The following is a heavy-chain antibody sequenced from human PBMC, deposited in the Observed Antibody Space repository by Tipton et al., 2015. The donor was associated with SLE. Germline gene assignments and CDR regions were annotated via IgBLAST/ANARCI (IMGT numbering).Heavy chain of an antibody. CDR2: INHSGST. CDR3: ARGYCSGGSCRPDAFDI. D-gene: IGHD2-15*01. J-gene: IGHJ3*02. Sequence: TLSLTCAVYGGSFSGYYWSWIRQPPGKGLEWIGEINHSGSTNYNPSLKSRVTISVDTSKNQFSLKLSSVTAADTAVYYCARGYCSGGSCRPDAFDIWGQGTMVTVSS. CDR1: GGSFSGYY. V-gene: IGHV4-34*01.